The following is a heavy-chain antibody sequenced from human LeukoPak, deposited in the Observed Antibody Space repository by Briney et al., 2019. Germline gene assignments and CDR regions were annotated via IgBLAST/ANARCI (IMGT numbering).Heavy chain of an antibody. CDR2: INPRRGST. Sequence: GASVKVSCKTSGYTFTNYLIHWVRQAPGLGHEWMGIINPRRGSTRYAQKFQDRVVVTRDTSTSTVYMELSGPRSDDTAVYYCTREGAAEAKNFDYWGQGTLVTVSS. V-gene: IGHV1-46*01. J-gene: IGHJ4*02. CDR1: GYTFTNYL. CDR3: TREGAAEAKNFDY. D-gene: IGHD6-13*01.